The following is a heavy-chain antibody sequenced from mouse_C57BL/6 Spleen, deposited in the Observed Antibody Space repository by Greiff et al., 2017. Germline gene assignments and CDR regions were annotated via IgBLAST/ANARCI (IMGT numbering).Heavy chain of an antibody. CDR1: GFNIKDDY. Sequence: VQLKESGAELVRPGASVKLSCTASGFNIKDDYMHWVKQRPEQGLEWIGWIDPENGDTEYASKFQGKATITADTSSNTAYLQLSSLTSEDTAVYYCTLRHYYAMDYWGQGTSVTVSS. V-gene: IGHV14-4*01. J-gene: IGHJ4*01. CDR3: TLRHYYAMDY. D-gene: IGHD2-12*01. CDR2: IDPENGDT.